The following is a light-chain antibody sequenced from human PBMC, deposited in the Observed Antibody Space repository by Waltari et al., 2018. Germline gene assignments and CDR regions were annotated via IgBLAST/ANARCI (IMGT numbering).Light chain of an antibody. J-gene: IGKJ1*01. CDR2: DAS. Sequence: EIVLTQYPATLSLSPGERATLSCRASQSVSSYLAWYQQKPGQAPRLLIYDASNRATGIPPRFSGSGSGTDFTLTISSLEPEDFAVYYCQQRSNWPPWTFGQGTRVEIK. CDR1: QSVSSY. CDR3: QQRSNWPPWT. V-gene: IGKV3-11*01.